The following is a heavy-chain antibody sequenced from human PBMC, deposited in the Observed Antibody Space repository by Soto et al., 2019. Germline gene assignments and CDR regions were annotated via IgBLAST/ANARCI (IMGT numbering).Heavy chain of an antibody. CDR3: ARWSEWFGLGYGMDV. Sequence: TVSSNSAAWNWIRQSPSRGLERLGRTYYRSKWYNDYAVSVKSRITINPDTSRNQFSLQLNSVTPEDTAVYYCARWSEWFGLGYGMDVWGQGTTVTVSS. V-gene: IGHV6-1*01. J-gene: IGHJ6*02. CDR1: TVSSNSAA. CDR2: TYYRSKWYN. D-gene: IGHD3-10*01.